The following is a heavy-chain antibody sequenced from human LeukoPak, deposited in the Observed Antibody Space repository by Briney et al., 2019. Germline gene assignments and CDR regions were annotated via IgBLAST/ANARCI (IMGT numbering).Heavy chain of an antibody. D-gene: IGHD3-10*01. CDR3: ESYFVSGGGGDAFDG. CDR2: ISSSSSTI. Sequence: PGGSLRLSCAASGFTFSSYSMNWVRQAPGKGLEWVSYISSSSSTIFYADSVKGRFTISRDNAKNSLFLQMNSLRDEDTAVYYCESYFVSGGGGDAFDGWGQGTMVTVSS. J-gene: IGHJ3*01. CDR1: GFTFSSYS. V-gene: IGHV3-48*02.